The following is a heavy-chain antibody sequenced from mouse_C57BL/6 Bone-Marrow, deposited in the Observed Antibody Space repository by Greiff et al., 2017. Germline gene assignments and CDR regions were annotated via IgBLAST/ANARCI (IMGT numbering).Heavy chain of an antibody. CDR1: GYTFTSYW. J-gene: IGHJ3*01. V-gene: IGHV1-50*01. CDR3: ARERVFAY. CDR2: IDPSDSYT. Sequence: VKLQQPGAELVKPGASVKLSCKASGYTFTSYWMQWVKQRPGQGLEWIGEIDPSDSYTNYNQKFKGKATLTVDTSSSTAYMQLSSLTSEDSAVYYCARERVFAYWGQGTLVTVSA.